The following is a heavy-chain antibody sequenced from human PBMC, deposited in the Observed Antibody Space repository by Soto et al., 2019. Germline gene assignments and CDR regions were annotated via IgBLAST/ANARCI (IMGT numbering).Heavy chain of an antibody. CDR1: GGSFTSNNW. J-gene: IGHJ4*02. Sequence: QVQLQESGPGLVKPSGTLSLTCAVSGGSFTSNNWWTWVRQPPGQGLEWIGEIYRTGSTNYNPSLTSRVTISLDKSANQFPLKVTSLTAADTAVYYCASRDPGTSVDYWGQGTLVTVSS. D-gene: IGHD1-7*01. V-gene: IGHV4-4*02. CDR3: ASRDPGTSVDY. CDR2: IYRTGST.